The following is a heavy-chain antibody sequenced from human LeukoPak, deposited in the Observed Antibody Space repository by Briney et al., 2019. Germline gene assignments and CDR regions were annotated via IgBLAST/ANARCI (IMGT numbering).Heavy chain of an antibody. CDR1: GGSVTSTNW. D-gene: IGHD3-16*01. CDR2: VHLDGRA. J-gene: IGHJ4*02. V-gene: IGHV4-4*02. CDR3: AREGGFYRPLDY. Sequence: SGTLSLTCDESGGSVTSTNWWPWVRQPPGRGLKWFGVVHLDGRANYKPSLKSRLIMSVHLPENHISLKLTSVTGADTAVYYCAREGGFYRPLDYSGEGTLVTVSS.